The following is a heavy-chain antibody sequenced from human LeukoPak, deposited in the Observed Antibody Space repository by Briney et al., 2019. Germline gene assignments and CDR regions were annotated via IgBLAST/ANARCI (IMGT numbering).Heavy chain of an antibody. CDR1: GGSFSGYY. V-gene: IGHV4-34*01. J-gene: IGHJ5*02. CDR2: INHSGST. Sequence: PSETLSLTCAVYGGSFSGYYWSWIRQPPGKGLEWIGEINHSGSTNYNPSLKSRVTISVDTSKNQFSLKLSSVTAADTAVYYCARGRMPYYGSGSYYGKFDPWGQGTLVTVSS. D-gene: IGHD3-10*01. CDR3: ARGRMPYYGSGSYYGKFDP.